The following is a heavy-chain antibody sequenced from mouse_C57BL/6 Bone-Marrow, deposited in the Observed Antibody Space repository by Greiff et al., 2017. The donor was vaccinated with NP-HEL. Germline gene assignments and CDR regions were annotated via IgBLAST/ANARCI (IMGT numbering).Heavy chain of an antibody. CDR3: ARCTTVVSNWYFEV. CDR2: ISYSGST. CDR1: GYSITSGYD. D-gene: IGHD1-1*01. J-gene: IGHJ1*03. Sequence: EVKLQESGPGMVKPSQSLSLTCTVTGYSITSGYDWHWIRHFPGNKLEWMGYISYSGSTNYNPSLKSRISITHDTSKNHFFLKLNSVTTEDTATYYCARCTTVVSNWYFEVWGTGTTVTVSS. V-gene: IGHV3-1*01.